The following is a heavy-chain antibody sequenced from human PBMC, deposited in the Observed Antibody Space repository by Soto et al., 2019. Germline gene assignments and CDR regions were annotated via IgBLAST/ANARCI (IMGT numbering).Heavy chain of an antibody. CDR1: GFTFSSYA. V-gene: IGHV3-30-3*01. D-gene: IGHD5-12*01. CDR2: ISYDGSNK. Sequence: QVQLVESGGGVVQPGRSLRLSCAASGFTFSSYAMHWVRQAPGEGLEWVAVISYDGSNKYYADSVKGRFTISRDNSKNTLYLQMNSLRAEDTAVYYCARGYVPFDYWGQGTLVTVSS. J-gene: IGHJ4*02. CDR3: ARGYVPFDY.